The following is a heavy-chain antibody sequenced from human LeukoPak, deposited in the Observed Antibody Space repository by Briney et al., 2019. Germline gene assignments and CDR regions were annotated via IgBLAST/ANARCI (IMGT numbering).Heavy chain of an antibody. CDR2: ISSDGSNN. CDR3: ARDRYSSGWYGDFDC. V-gene: IGHV3-30*15. Sequence: PGRSLRLSCAVSGFTFNSYAMHWVRQAPGKGLEWVAVISSDGSNNYYADSVKGRFTISRDNSNNTLYLQLSSLRAEDTAVYYCARDRYSSGWYGDFDCWGQGTLVTVSS. D-gene: IGHD6-19*01. CDR1: GFTFNSYA. J-gene: IGHJ4*02.